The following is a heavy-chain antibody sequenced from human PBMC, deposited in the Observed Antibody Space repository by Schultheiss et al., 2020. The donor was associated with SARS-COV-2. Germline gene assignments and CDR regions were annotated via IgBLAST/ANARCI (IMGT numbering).Heavy chain of an antibody. D-gene: IGHD3-22*01. Sequence: SETLSLTCAVYGGSFCGYYWSWIRQPPGKGLEWIGYIYYSGSTNYNPSLKSRVTISVDTSKNQFSLKLSSVTAADTAVYYCARDLSAYYDSSGPRRLDPWGQGTLVTVSS. V-gene: IGHV4-59*01. CDR2: IYYSGST. J-gene: IGHJ5*02. CDR3: ARDLSAYYDSSGPRRLDP. CDR1: GGSFCGYY.